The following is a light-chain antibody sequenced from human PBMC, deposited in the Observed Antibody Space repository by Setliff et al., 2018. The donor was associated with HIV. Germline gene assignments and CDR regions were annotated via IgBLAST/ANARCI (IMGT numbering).Light chain of an antibody. V-gene: IGLV2-23*02. CDR3: CSHTGDGALNV. J-gene: IGLJ1*01. Sequence: QFVLTQPASVSGSPGQSITISCTGASSDIGSYNLVSWYQHHPGGAPKLIIYEVNRRPSEVSARFSGSKSGNTASLTISDLQADDEADYYCCSHTGDGALNVFGSGTKVTVL. CDR1: SSDIGSYNL. CDR2: EVN.